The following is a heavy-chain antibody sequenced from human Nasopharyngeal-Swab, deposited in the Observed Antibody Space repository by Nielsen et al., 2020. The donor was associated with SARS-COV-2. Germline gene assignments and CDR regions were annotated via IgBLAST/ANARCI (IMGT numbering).Heavy chain of an antibody. V-gene: IGHV3-30-3*01. Sequence: GESLKISFAASGFTFSSYAMHWVRQAPGKGLEWVAVISYDGSNKYYADSVKGRFTISRDNSKNTLYLQMNSLRAEDTAVYYCAGDLDYWGQGTLVTVSS. J-gene: IGHJ4*02. CDR2: ISYDGSNK. CDR1: GFTFSSYA. CDR3: AGDLDY.